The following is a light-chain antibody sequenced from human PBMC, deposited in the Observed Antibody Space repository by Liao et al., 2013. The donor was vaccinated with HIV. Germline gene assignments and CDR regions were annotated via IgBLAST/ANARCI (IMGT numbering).Light chain of an antibody. J-gene: IGLJ2*01. CDR3: QVWDGVTAL. Sequence: YVLTQPPSVSVAPGQTAVMTCGGNNIRSRGVHWYQQRPGQAPVLVMYYDQNRPSGIPERISGSISGNTATLTISGVETGDEADYYCQVWDGVTALFGGGTKLTVL. CDR2: YDQ. CDR1: NIRSRG. V-gene: IGLV3-21*01.